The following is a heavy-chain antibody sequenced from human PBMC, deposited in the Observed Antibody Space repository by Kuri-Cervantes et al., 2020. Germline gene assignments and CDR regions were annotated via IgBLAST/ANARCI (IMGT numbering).Heavy chain of an antibody. V-gene: IGHV3-48*04. J-gene: IGHJ6*03. D-gene: IGHD2-2*01. Sequence: GESLKISCAASGFTFSSYAMHWVRQAPGKGLEWVSYISDSGSTIYYADSVKGRFTISRDNAKNSLYLQMNSLRAEDTAVYYCARRALSSFYYYYMDVWGKGTTVTVSS. CDR2: ISDSGSTI. CDR3: ARRALSSFYYYYMDV. CDR1: GFTFSSYA.